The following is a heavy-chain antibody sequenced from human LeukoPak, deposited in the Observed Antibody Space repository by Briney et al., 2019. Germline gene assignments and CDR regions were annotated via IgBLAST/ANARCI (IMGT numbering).Heavy chain of an antibody. V-gene: IGHV4-34*01. D-gene: IGHD3-10*01. CDR3: ARGIRGGLRRSRFDP. Sequence: SETLSLTCAVYGGSFSGYYWSWIRQPPGKGLEWIGEINHSGSTNYNPSLKSRVTISVDTSKNQFSLKLSSVTAADTAVYYCARGIRGGLRRSRFDPWCQGTLVTVSS. CDR1: GGSFSGYY. J-gene: IGHJ5*02. CDR2: INHSGST.